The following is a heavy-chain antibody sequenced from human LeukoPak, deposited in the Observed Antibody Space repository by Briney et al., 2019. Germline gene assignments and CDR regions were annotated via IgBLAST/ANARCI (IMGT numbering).Heavy chain of an antibody. V-gene: IGHV3-30*18. CDR2: ISYDGSNN. D-gene: IGHD2-8*02. Sequence: GGSLRLSCAASGXTFSSYGMHWVRQAPGKGLEWVAFISYDGSNNYYADSVKGRFTISRDNSKNTLFLQMSSLRAEDTALYYCAKTLATGGGSYNMDVWGQGTTVTVS. CDR3: AKTLATGGGSYNMDV. CDR1: GXTFSSYG. J-gene: IGHJ6*02.